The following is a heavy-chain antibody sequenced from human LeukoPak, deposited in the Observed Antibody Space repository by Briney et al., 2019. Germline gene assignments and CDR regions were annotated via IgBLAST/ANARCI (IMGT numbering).Heavy chain of an antibody. Sequence: SVKVSCKASGGTFSSYAISWVRQAPGQGLEWMGGIIPIFGTANYAQKFQGRVTMTRDTSISTAYMELSRLRSDDTAVYYCARGSYGPFDYWGQGTLVTVSS. CDR2: IIPIFGTA. V-gene: IGHV1-69*05. CDR1: GGTFSSYA. D-gene: IGHD3-10*01. CDR3: ARGSYGPFDY. J-gene: IGHJ4*02.